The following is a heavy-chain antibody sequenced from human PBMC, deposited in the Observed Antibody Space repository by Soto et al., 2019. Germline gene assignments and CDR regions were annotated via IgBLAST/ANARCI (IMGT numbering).Heavy chain of an antibody. D-gene: IGHD6-6*01. Sequence: KTSETLSLTCAVYGGSFSGYYWSWIRQPPGKGLEWIGEINHSGSTNYNPSLKSRVTISVDTSKNQFSLKLSSVTAADTAVYYCARTSPYRSRAARRVGDYYGMDVWGQGTTVTVSS. CDR1: GGSFSGYY. CDR2: INHSGST. CDR3: ARTSPYRSRAARRVGDYYGMDV. J-gene: IGHJ6*02. V-gene: IGHV4-34*01.